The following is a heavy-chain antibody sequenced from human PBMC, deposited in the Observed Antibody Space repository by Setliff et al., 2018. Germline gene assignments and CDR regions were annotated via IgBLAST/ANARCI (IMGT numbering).Heavy chain of an antibody. V-gene: IGHV4-30-4*08. CDR1: GDSISSGDYF. J-gene: IGHJ3*01. CDR3: AREVGTSTSSDAFDV. Sequence: SETLSLTCTVSGDSISSGDYFWSWIRQPPGKGLEWMAHIYHSGSAYYNPSLKSRVTMSVDTSKNQFSLHLTSVTAADTAVYYCAREVGTSTSSDAFDVWGQGRMVTVSS. D-gene: IGHD1-26*01. CDR2: IYHSGSA.